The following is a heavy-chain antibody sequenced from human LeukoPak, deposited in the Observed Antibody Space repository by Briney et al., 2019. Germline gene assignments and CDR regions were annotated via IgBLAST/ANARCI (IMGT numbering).Heavy chain of an antibody. CDR3: ARDRDMVRGVIHYYYYYGMDV. CDR2: IIPILGTA. CDR1: GGTFISYA. Sequence: ASVKVSCKASGGTFISYAISWVRQAPGQGLEWMGGIIPILGTANYAQKFQGRVTITADKSTSTAYMELSSLRSEDTAVYYCARDRDMVRGVIHYYYYYGMDVWGKGTTVTVSS. V-gene: IGHV1-69*10. J-gene: IGHJ6*04. D-gene: IGHD3-10*01.